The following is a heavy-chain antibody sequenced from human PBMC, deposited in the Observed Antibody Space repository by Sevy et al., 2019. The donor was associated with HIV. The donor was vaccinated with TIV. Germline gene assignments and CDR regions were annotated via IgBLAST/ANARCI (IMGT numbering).Heavy chain of an antibody. D-gene: IGHD2-15*01. J-gene: IGHJ5*02. V-gene: IGHV3-7*04. CDR2: IKQDGSEK. CDR3: ARGSAGCPTA. Sequence: GGSLRLSCAASGFTFSNYWMSWVRQAPGKGLEWVASIKQDGSEKYYVDSVKGRFTISRDNARHTVYLQMNSLRADDTAVYYCARGSAGCPTAWGPGTLVTVSS. CDR1: GFTFSNYW.